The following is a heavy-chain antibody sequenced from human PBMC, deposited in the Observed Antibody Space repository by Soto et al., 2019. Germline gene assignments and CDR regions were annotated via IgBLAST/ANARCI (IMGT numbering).Heavy chain of an antibody. Sequence: ASLKVSCKSSGYPFTSYAMHWVRQAPGQRLEWMGWINAGNGNTKYSQKFQGRVAITRDTSASTAYMELSSLRSEDTAAYYCARSVAPYYFDYWGQGTLVTVS. J-gene: IGHJ4*02. D-gene: IGHD2-15*01. CDR1: GYPFTSYA. CDR2: INAGNGNT. V-gene: IGHV1-3*01. CDR3: ARSVAPYYFDY.